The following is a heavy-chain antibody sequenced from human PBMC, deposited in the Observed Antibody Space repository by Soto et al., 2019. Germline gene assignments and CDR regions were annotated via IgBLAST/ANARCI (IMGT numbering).Heavy chain of an antibody. CDR2: INPSGGST. J-gene: IGHJ4*02. CDR1: GYTFTSYY. CDR3: ARDVGIAARLGYFDY. V-gene: IGHV1-46*01. D-gene: IGHD6-6*01. Sequence: ASVKVYCKASGYTFTSYYMHWVRQAPGQGLEWMGIINPSGGSTSYAQKFQGRVTMTRDTSTSTVYMELSSLRSEDTAVYYCARDVGIAARLGYFDYWGQGTLVTVSS.